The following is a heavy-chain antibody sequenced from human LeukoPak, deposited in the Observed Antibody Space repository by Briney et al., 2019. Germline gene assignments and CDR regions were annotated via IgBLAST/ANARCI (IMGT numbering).Heavy chain of an antibody. J-gene: IGHJ4*02. CDR3: ARGVGSGSYFAY. CDR1: GFTFSTYS. CDR2: INSDGTGT. Sequence: PGGSLRLSCAASGFTFSTYSMNWVRQAPGKGLLWVSRINSDGTGTTYADSVEGRFTISRDNAKNTLYLQMNSLRAEDTAVYYCARGVGSGSYFAYWGQGTLVTVSS. V-gene: IGHV3-74*01. D-gene: IGHD3-10*01.